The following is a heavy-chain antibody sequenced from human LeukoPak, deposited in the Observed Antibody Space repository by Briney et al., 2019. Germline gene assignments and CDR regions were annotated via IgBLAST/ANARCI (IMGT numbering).Heavy chain of an antibody. V-gene: IGHV3-53*01. CDR1: GFTVITND. CDR2: LYSDGNT. J-gene: IGHJ4*02. CDR3: ARGVEPLAANTLAY. Sequence: GGSLRLSCTASGFTVITNDMTWVRQSPGKGLEWVSVLYSDGNTKYADSVQGRFTISRDNSKNTLYLEMNSLSPDDTAVYYCARGVEPLAANTLAYWGQGTLVTVSS. D-gene: IGHD1-14*01.